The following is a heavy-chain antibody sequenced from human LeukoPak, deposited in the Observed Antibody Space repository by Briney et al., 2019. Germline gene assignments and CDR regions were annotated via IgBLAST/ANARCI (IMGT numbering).Heavy chain of an antibody. Sequence: GGSLRLSCAASGFTFSSYGMTWVRQAPGKGLEWVSGISGSGGNTYYADSVKGRFTSSRDNSKNSLYLQMNSLRAEDTAVYYCARDGPVLMGIDYYFDYWGQGTLVTVSS. CDR1: GFTFSSYG. V-gene: IGHV3-23*01. J-gene: IGHJ4*02. D-gene: IGHD3-10*01. CDR2: ISGSGGNT. CDR3: ARDGPVLMGIDYYFDY.